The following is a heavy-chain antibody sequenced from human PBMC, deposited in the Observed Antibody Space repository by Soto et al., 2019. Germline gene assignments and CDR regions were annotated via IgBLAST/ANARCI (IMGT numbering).Heavy chain of an antibody. CDR3: ASSVLVTSTMNYFDL. CDR1: GYSFSTYW. D-gene: IGHD2-8*02. CDR2: IYPGDSDT. J-gene: IGHJ4*02. V-gene: IGHV5-51*01. Sequence: PGESLKISCKGSGYSFSTYWIGWVRQMPGKGLEWMGIIYPGDSDTRYSPSFQGQVTISADKSIKTTYLQWSSLKASDTAIYFCASSVLVTSTMNYFDLWGQGTLVTVSS.